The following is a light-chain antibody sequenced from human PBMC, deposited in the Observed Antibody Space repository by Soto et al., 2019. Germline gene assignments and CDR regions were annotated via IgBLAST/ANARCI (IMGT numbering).Light chain of an antibody. CDR2: GNS. Sequence: HSVLTQPPSVSGAPGQRVTISCTGSSSNIGAGYDVHWYQQLPGTAPKLLIYGNSNRPSGVPDRFSGSKSGTSASLAITGXXXXXXXXXYCQSYDSSLSGWVFGGGTKLTVL. V-gene: IGLV1-40*01. CDR3: QSYDSSLSGWV. CDR1: SSNIGAGYD. J-gene: IGLJ3*02.